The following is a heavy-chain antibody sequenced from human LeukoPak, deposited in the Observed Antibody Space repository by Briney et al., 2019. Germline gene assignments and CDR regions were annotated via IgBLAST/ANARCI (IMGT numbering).Heavy chain of an antibody. CDR3: ARVSGQDILTGSYDY. Sequence: GEALRLSCAASGFTFSSYEMNWVRQTPGKGLEGVSYISSSGSTIYYADSVKGRFTISRDNAKNSLYLQMNSLRAEDTAVYYCARVSGQDILTGSYDYWGQGTLVTVSS. V-gene: IGHV3-48*03. CDR1: GFTFSSYE. CDR2: ISSSGSTI. D-gene: IGHD3-9*01. J-gene: IGHJ4*02.